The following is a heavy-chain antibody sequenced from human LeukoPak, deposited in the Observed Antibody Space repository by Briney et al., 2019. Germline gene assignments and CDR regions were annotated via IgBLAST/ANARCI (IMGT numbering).Heavy chain of an antibody. CDR1: GGSINSYY. Sequence: SETLSLTCTVSGGSINSYYWSWIRQPPGRGLEWIGSIHYSGSTSYNPSLRSRVTISVDKSKNQFFLKLSSVTATDTAVYYCARDYYDSRDGMDVSGQGTTVTVSS. J-gene: IGHJ6*02. D-gene: IGHD3-22*01. CDR3: ARDYYDSRDGMDV. V-gene: IGHV4-59*01. CDR2: IHYSGST.